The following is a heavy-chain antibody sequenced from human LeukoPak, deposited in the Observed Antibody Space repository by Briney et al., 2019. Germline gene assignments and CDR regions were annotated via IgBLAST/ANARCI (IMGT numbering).Heavy chain of an antibody. V-gene: IGHV3-23*01. D-gene: IGHD1-26*01. Sequence: GGSLRLSCAASGFTFSSYAMSWVRQAPGKGLEWVSAISGSGGSTYYAGSVKGRFTISRDNANNSLYLQMNSLRAEDTAVYYCVRGRLGLDYWGQGTLVTVSS. J-gene: IGHJ4*02. CDR3: VRGRLGLDY. CDR2: ISGSGGST. CDR1: GFTFSSYA.